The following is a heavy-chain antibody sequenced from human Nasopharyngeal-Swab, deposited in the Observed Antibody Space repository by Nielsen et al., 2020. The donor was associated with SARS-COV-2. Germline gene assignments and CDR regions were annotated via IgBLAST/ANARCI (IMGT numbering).Heavy chain of an antibody. CDR2: IYPGDSDT. D-gene: IGHD2-15*01. CDR3: ARGGLGVVVVAATVDLDI. Sequence: GESLKISCKGSGYSFTSYWIGWVRQMPGKGLEWMGIIYPGDSDTRYSPSFQGQVTISADKSISTAYLQWSSLKASDIAMYYCARGGLGVVVVAATVDLDIWGQGTMVTVSS. CDR1: GYSFTSYW. V-gene: IGHV5-51*01. J-gene: IGHJ3*02.